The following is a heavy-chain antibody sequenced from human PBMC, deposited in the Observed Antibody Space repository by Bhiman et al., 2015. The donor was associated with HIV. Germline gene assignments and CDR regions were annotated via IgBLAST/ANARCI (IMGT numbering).Heavy chain of an antibody. D-gene: IGHD6-13*01. Sequence: EVQLVESGGGLVKPGGSLRLSCAASGFTFSIYTMNWVRQAPGKGLEWVSSISSSNIYYADSLKGRFTISRDNAKNSLYLQMNSLRAEDTAVYYCAREFTGYSSSNFDYWGQGTLVTVSS. V-gene: IGHV3-21*01. J-gene: IGHJ4*02. CDR3: AREFTGYSSSNFDY. CDR1: GFTFSIYT. CDR2: ISSSNI.